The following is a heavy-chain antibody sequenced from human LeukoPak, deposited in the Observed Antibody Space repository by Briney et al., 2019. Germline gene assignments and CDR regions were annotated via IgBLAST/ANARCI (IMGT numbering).Heavy chain of an antibody. CDR1: GFTFSSYS. J-gene: IGHJ5*02. CDR2: ISSSSSYI. CDR3: ARDSRVVVINVWFDP. D-gene: IGHD3-22*01. V-gene: IGHV3-21*01. Sequence: GGSLRLSCAASGFTFSSYSMNWVRQAPGKGLEWVSSISSSSSYIYYADSVKGRFTISRDNAKNSLYLQMNSLRAEDTAVYYCARDSRVVVINVWFDPWGQGTLVTVSP.